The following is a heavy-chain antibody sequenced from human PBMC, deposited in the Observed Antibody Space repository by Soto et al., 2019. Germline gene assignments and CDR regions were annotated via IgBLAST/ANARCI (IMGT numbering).Heavy chain of an antibody. CDR2: ISGYNGNT. D-gene: IGHD4-17*01. V-gene: IGHV1-18*01. CDR3: ARFNGDYGWFDP. Sequence: QVQLVQSGAEVKKPGASVKVSCKASGYTFTSYGISWVRQAPGQGLEWMGWISGYNGNTKYAQKLQGRVTMTTDISTRTAYMELRSLISDDTAVYYCARFNGDYGWFDPWGQGTLVTVSS. CDR1: GYTFTSYG. J-gene: IGHJ5*02.